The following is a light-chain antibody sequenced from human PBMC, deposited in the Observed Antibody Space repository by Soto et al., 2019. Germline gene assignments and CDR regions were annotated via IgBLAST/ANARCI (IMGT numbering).Light chain of an antibody. V-gene: IGLV2-14*01. CDR1: SSDDGGYNY. Sequence: QSVLTQPASVSGCPGQSITRSCTGTSSDDGGYNYVSWYQQHPGKAPKLMIYEVSNRPSGVSNRFSGSKSGNTASLTISGLQAEDEADYYCSSYTSSSTHYVFGTGTKVTVL. CDR2: EVS. CDR3: SSYTSSSTHYV. J-gene: IGLJ1*01.